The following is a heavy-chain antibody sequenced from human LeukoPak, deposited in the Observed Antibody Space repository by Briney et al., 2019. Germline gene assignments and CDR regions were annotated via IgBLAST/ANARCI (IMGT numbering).Heavy chain of an antibody. V-gene: IGHV4-38-2*01. Sequence: PSETLSLTCAVSGYSISSGYYWGWIRQPPGKGLEWIGSIYHSGSTYYNPSLKSRVTISVDTSKSQFSLKLSSVTAADTAVYYCARDSGSYERDYWGQGTLVTVSS. CDR2: IYHSGST. CDR3: ARDSGSYERDY. J-gene: IGHJ4*02. D-gene: IGHD1-26*01. CDR1: GYSISSGYY.